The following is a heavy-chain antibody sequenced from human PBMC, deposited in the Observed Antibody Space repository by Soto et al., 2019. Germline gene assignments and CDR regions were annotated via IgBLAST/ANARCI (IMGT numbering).Heavy chain of an antibody. D-gene: IGHD1-1*01. J-gene: IGHJ3*02. CDR3: AKDIYKFEPPKPSDAFDI. Sequence: SGGSLRLSCAASGFTFDDYTMHWVRQAPGKGLEWVSLISWDGGSTYYADSVKGRFTISRDNSKNSLYLQMNSLRTEDTALYYCAKDIYKFEPPKPSDAFDIWGQGTMVTVSS. CDR2: ISWDGGST. CDR1: GFTFDDYT. V-gene: IGHV3-43*01.